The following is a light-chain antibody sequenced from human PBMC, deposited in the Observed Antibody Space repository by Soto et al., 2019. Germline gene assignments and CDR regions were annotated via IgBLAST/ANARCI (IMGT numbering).Light chain of an antibody. V-gene: IGKV1-39*01. CDR1: QSISTY. Sequence: DIQMTQSPSSLSASVGDRVTITCRASQSISTYLNWYRQKPGRAPKVLIYAASNLQSGVPSRFSGSGSGTDFTLTISSLQPEDFATYYCQQSYSTPLTFGGGTKVEIK. CDR3: QQSYSTPLT. CDR2: AAS. J-gene: IGKJ4*01.